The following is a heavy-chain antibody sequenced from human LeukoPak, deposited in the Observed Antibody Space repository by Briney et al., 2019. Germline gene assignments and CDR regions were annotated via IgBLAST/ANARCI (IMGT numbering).Heavy chain of an antibody. CDR3: ARGSTAMVDY. CDR1: GGSFSGYY. J-gene: IGHJ4*02. CDR2: IYYSGST. V-gene: IGHV4-59*01. D-gene: IGHD5-18*01. Sequence: PSETLSLTCAVYGGSFSGYYWSWIRQPPGRGLEWIGYIYYSGSTNYNPSLKSRVTISVDTSKNQFSLKLSSVTAADTAVYYCARGSTAMVDYWGQGTLVTVSS.